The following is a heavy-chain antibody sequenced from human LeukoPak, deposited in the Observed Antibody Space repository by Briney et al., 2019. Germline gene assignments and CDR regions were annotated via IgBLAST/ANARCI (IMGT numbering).Heavy chain of an antibody. CDR3: AREKYGSFDY. D-gene: IGHD4-17*01. J-gene: IGHJ4*02. CDR1: GFSFTNYR. V-gene: IGHV3-64*01. CDR2: ISNNGGTT. Sequence: AGGSLRLSCAASGFSFTNYRMHWVRQAPGKGLEYVSAISNNGGTTYYANSVKGRFTISRDNSKNTLYLQMGSLSAEDMAVYYCAREKYGSFDYWGQGTLVTVSS.